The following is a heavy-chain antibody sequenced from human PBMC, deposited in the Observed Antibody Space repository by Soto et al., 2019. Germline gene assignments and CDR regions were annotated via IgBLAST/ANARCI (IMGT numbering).Heavy chain of an antibody. J-gene: IGHJ4*02. Sequence: SETLSLTCTVSGGSISSSSYYWGWIRQPPGKGLEWIGSIYYSGSTYYNPSLKSRVTISVDTSKNQFSLKLSSVTAADTAVYYCARPLPSGRADYWGQGTLVTVSS. CDR2: IYYSGST. V-gene: IGHV4-39*01. CDR1: GGSISSSSYY. CDR3: ARPLPSGRADY.